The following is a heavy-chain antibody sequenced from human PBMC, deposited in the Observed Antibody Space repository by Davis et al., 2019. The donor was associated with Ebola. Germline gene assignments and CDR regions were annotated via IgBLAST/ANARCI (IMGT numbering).Heavy chain of an antibody. CDR2: MNPNSGNT. CDR1: GYTFTSYD. CDR3: ARAPVTYCGGDCYPLLYYYYGMDV. D-gene: IGHD2-21*01. V-gene: IGHV1-8*01. Sequence: ASVKVSCKASGYTFTSYDINWVRQATGQGLEWMGWMNPNSGNTGYAQKFQGRVTTTRNTSISTAYMELSSLRSEDTAVYYCARAPVTYCGGDCYPLLYYYYGMDVWGQGTTVTVSS. J-gene: IGHJ6*02.